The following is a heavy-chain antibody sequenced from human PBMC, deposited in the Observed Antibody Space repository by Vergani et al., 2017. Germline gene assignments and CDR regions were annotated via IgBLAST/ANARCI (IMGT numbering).Heavy chain of an antibody. CDR2: IYYSGST. J-gene: IGHJ4*02. Sequence: QLQLQESGPGLVKPSETLSLTCTVSGGSISSSSYYWSWIRQPPGKGLEWIGYIYYSGSTNYNPSLKSRVTISVDTSKNQFSLKLSSVTAADTAVYYCARQYYYDSSEFDYWGQGTLVTVSS. CDR3: ARQYYYDSSEFDY. V-gene: IGHV4-61*01. D-gene: IGHD3-22*01. CDR1: GGSISSSSYY.